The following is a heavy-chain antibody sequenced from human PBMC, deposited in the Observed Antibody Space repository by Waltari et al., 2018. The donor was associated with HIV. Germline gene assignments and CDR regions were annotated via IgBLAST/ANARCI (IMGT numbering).Heavy chain of an antibody. CDR3: ARDYCSDTNCFDSFDY. CDR1: GYTFTGYA. Sequence: QVQLVQSGAEVKRPGASVKVSCKTSGYTFTGYAMHWVRQAPGQSLEWMGWNNGGQGGTRYSQRFQGRLSITRDTAANTAYMDLSSLRSEDTAVYYCARDYCSDTNCFDSFDYWGQGTLVTVSS. J-gene: IGHJ4*02. D-gene: IGHD2-2*01. CDR2: NNGGQGGT. V-gene: IGHV1-3*01.